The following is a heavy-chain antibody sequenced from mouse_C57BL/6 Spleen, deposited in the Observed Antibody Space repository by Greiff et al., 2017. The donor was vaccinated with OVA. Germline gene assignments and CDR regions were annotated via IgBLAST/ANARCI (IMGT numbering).Heavy chain of an antibody. Sequence: EVKVVESGGGLVQPKGSLKLSCAASGFSFNTYAMNWVRQAPGKGLEWVARIRSKSNNYATYYADSVKDRFTISRDDSESMLYLQMNNLKTEDTAMYYCVRHGYGGNAMDYWGQGTSVTVSS. CDR3: VRHGYGGNAMDY. CDR2: IRSKSNNYAT. CDR1: GFSFNTYA. J-gene: IGHJ4*01. D-gene: IGHD2-2*01. V-gene: IGHV10-1*01.